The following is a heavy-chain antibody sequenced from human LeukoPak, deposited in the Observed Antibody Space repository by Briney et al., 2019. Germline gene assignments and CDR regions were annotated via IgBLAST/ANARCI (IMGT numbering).Heavy chain of an antibody. V-gene: IGHV4-39*01. D-gene: IGHD6-13*01. CDR1: GGSISSSSHY. CDR2: IYYSGST. CDR3: ASYSSSWYLVGYFDY. J-gene: IGHJ4*02. Sequence: SETLSLTCTVSGGSISSSSHYWGWIRQPPGKGLEWIGSIYYSGSTYYNPSLKSRVTISVDTSKNQFSLKLSSVTAADTAVYYCASYSSSWYLVGYFDYWGQGTLVTVTS.